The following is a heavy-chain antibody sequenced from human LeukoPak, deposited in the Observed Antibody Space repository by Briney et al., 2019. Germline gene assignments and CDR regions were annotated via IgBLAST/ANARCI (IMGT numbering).Heavy chain of an antibody. V-gene: IGHV4-34*01. CDR2: INHSGST. CDR1: GGSFSGYY. J-gene: IGHJ4*02. D-gene: IGHD3-10*01. CDR3: ARLLTMVRGVMADY. Sequence: SETLSLTCAVCGGSFSGYYWSWIRQPPGKGLEWIGEINHSGSTNYNPSLKSRVTISVDTSKNQFSLKLSSVTAADTAVYYCARLLTMVRGVMADYWGQGTLVTVSS.